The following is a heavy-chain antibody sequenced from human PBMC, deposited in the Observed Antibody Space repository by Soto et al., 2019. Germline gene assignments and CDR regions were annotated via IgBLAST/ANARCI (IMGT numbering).Heavy chain of an antibody. V-gene: IGHV4-39*07. CDR2: IYYSGST. CDR3: ARGKTVAAAGPFDY. Sequence: SETLSLTCTFSGCSISSSSYYWGWIRQPPGKGLEWIGSIYYSGSTYYNPSLKSRVTISVDTSKNQFSLKLSSVTAADTAVYYCARGKTVAAAGPFDYWGQGTLVTVSS. J-gene: IGHJ4*02. CDR1: GCSISSSSYY. D-gene: IGHD6-13*01.